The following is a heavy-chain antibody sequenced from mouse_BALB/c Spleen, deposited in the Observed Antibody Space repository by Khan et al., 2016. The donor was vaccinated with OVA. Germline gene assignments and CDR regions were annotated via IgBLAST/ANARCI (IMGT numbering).Heavy chain of an antibody. V-gene: IGHV9-4*02. CDR1: GYTFTTAE. J-gene: IGHJ4*01. Sequence: QVQLKQSGPELKKPGETVRISCKASGYTFTTAEIQWVQKMPGKGLKWIGWINTHSGVPKYAEDFKGRFAFSLEISVSTAYLQITNLKNEDTATYFCARGGAAYYRNDGSAMEYWGQGTSVTVSS. D-gene: IGHD2-14*01. CDR2: INTHSGVP. CDR3: ARGGAAYYRNDGSAMEY.